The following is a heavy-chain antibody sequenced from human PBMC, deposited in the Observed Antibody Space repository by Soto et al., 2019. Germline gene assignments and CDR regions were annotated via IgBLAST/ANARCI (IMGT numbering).Heavy chain of an antibody. Sequence: EVQLVESGGGLVQPGGSLRLSCAASGFTFSNYGMNWVRQAPGKGLAWVSYISSSIATIQYADSVKGRFTISRDNAKNSLYLQMNCLRDEDTAVYYCARGGADRPDYWGQGTLVTVSS. J-gene: IGHJ4*02. CDR2: ISSSIATI. D-gene: IGHD6-6*01. V-gene: IGHV3-48*02. CDR3: ARGGADRPDY. CDR1: GFTFSNYG.